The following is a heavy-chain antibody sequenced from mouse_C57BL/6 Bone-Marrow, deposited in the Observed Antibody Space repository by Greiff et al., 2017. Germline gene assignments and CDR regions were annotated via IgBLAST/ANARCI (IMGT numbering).Heavy chain of an antibody. Sequence: QVQLQQSGAELARPGASVKLSCKASGYTFTSYGISWVKQRTGQGLEWIGEIYPRSGNTYYNEKFKGKATLTADKSSSTAYMELRCLTSEDSAVYFCARRSDRPWFAYGGQGTLVTVSA. CDR1: GYTFTSYG. J-gene: IGHJ3*01. CDR3: ARRSDRPWFAY. D-gene: IGHD1-3*01. V-gene: IGHV1-81*01. CDR2: IYPRSGNT.